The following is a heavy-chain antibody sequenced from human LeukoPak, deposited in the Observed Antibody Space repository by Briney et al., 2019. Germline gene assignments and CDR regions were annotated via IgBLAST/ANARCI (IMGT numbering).Heavy chain of an antibody. J-gene: IGHJ4*02. CDR2: ISSSSSYI. Sequence: GGSLRLSCAASGFTFSSYEMNWVRQAPGKGLEWVSSISSSSSYIYYADSVKGRFTISRDNAKNSLYLQMNSLRAEDTAVYYCARAAGGTSRDYWGQGTLVTVSS. D-gene: IGHD1-26*01. CDR3: ARAAGGTSRDY. V-gene: IGHV3-21*01. CDR1: GFTFSSYE.